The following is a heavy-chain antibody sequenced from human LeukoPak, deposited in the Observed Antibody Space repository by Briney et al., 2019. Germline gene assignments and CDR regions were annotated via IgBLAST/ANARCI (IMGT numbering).Heavy chain of an antibody. D-gene: IGHD2-8*01. Sequence: ASVKVSCKASGYTFTGYYMHWVRQAPGQGLERMGWINPKSGDTNYAQKFQGRVTMTRDTSINTAYMELSRLRSDDTAVYYCARVVGFTYGYLDYWGRGTLVTVSS. CDR2: INPKSGDT. CDR3: ARVVGFTYGYLDY. CDR1: GYTFTGYY. V-gene: IGHV1-2*02. J-gene: IGHJ4*02.